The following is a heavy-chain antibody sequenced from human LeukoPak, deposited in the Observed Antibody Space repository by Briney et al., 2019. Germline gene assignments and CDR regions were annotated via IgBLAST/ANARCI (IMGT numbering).Heavy chain of an antibody. CDR1: GYTFTGYY. V-gene: IGHV1-2*02. CDR3: ARDYYDSSGPDTYWYFDL. CDR2: INPNSGGT. Sequence: ASVKVSCKASGYTFTGYYMHWVRQPPGQGLEWVGCINPNSGGTNYAQKFQGRVTMTRDTSISTAYMELSRLRSDDTAVYYCARDYYDSSGPDTYWYFDLWGRGTLVTVSS. J-gene: IGHJ2*01. D-gene: IGHD3-22*01.